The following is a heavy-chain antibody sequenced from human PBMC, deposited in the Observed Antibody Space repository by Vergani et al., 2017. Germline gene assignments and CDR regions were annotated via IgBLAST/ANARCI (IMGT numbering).Heavy chain of an antibody. CDR3: AKDASRGSGFDF. Sequence: QVQLVESGGGVVQPGRSLRLSCAASGFTFSSYGMHWVRQAPGKGLEWVAVISYDGRNKYYADSVKGRFTISRDNSKNTLYLQMNSLRAEDTAVYYFAKDASRGSGFDFWGQGTLVTVSS. D-gene: IGHD3-10*01. CDR2: ISYDGRNK. V-gene: IGHV3-30*18. J-gene: IGHJ4*02. CDR1: GFTFSSYG.